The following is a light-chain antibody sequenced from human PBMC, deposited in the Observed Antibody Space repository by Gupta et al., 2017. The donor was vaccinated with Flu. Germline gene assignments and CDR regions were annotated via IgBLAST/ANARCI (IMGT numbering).Light chain of an antibody. CDR2: DIS. Sequence: PSLLSASVGDRVTITCRASQGIRSYVAWYQQKPGTAPNLLIYDISTLQTGVSARFSGSGSGTEFPLTISNLQPEDFATYYCQHLQSYPLTFGGGTKVEIK. J-gene: IGKJ4*01. CDR3: QHLQSYPLT. CDR1: QGIRSY. V-gene: IGKV1-9*01.